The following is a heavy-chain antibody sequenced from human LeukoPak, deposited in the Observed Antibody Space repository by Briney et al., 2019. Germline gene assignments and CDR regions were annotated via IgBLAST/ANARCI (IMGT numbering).Heavy chain of an antibody. CDR1: GGSISSSSYY. V-gene: IGHV4-39*07. CDR2: IYYSGST. CDR3: ARANSLKDGFGELFLYYFDY. J-gene: IGHJ4*02. D-gene: IGHD3-10*01. Sequence: SETLSLTCTVSGGSISSSSYYWGWIRQPPGKGLEWIGSIYYSGSTYYNPSLKSRVTISVDTSKNQFSLKLSSVTAADTAVYYCARANSLKDGFGELFLYYFDYWGQGTLVTVSS.